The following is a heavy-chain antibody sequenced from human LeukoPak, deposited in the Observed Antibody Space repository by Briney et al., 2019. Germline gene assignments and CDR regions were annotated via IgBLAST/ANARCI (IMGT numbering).Heavy chain of an antibody. CDR1: GYTFIAYY. D-gene: IGHD2-2*01. V-gene: IGHV1-2*02. J-gene: IGHJ4*02. CDR3: ARDSCSSTSCPSIDDY. CDR2: INPNSGGT. Sequence: ASVKLSCKASGYTFIAYYMHWVRQAPGQGLEWMGWINPNSGGTNYAQKFQGRVTMTRDTSISTVYMQLSRLRSDDTAVYYCARDSCSSTSCPSIDDYWGQGTLVTVCS.